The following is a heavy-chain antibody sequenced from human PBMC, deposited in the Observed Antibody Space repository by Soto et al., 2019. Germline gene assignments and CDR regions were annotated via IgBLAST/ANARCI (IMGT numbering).Heavy chain of an antibody. D-gene: IGHD6-25*01. CDR1: GFTFNNYG. CDR3: ARRQISPPTRGAATARGGMDV. Sequence: QVHLVESGGGVVQPGRSLRLSCAAPGFTFNNYGMHWVRQAPGKGLVWVAIIWNDGSNSFYANYVRGRFTISRDNSKNTLYLQMSSLRAEDTAVYYCARRQISPPTRGAATARGGMDVWGQGTTVTVSS. J-gene: IGHJ6*02. V-gene: IGHV3-33*01. CDR2: IWNDGSNS.